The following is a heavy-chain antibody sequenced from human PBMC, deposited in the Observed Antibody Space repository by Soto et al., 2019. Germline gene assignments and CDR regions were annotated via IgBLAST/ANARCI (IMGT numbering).Heavy chain of an antibody. CDR3: ARDRQYQLLFRDQYYYYYGMDV. J-gene: IGHJ6*02. V-gene: IGHV3-21*01. Sequence: KPGGSLRLSCAASGFTFSSYSMNWVRQAPGKGLEWVSSISSSSSYIYYADSVKGRFTISRDNAKNSLYLQMNSLRAEDTAVYYCARDRQYQLLFRDQYYYYYGMDVWGQGTTVTVSS. CDR1: GFTFSSYS. CDR2: ISSSSSYI. D-gene: IGHD2-2*01.